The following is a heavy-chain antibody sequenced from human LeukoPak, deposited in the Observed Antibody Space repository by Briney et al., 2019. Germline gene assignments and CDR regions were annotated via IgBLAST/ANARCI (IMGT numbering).Heavy chain of an antibody. V-gene: IGHV1-2*02. CDR2: IKPNSGDT. CDR1: GYPFSGHY. Sequence: GASVQVSCKPSGYPFSGHYINWVRHAPGQGLEWMGWIKPNSGDTNYAQKFQGRLTMTRDTTISTVYMELNRLTSDDTAVYYCARGDEWGLAIDFWGQGTLITVSS. D-gene: IGHD1-26*01. J-gene: IGHJ4*02. CDR3: ARGDEWGLAIDF.